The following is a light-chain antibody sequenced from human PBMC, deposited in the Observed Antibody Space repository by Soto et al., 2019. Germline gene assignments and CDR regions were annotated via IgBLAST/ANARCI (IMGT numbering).Light chain of an antibody. CDR1: QSLSSNHLGWY. J-gene: IGKJ5*01. CDR2: GTS. CDR3: QQYCSSHPIT. V-gene: IGKV3-20*01. Sequence: EIVLTQSPGTLSLSPGERATLSCRASQSLSSNHLGWYLAWYQQNHGQTPRLLIYGTSSRATGIPDRFSGSRSGTDFTLTNSRLDPEEFAVYYCQQYCSSHPITFGQGTRLEIK.